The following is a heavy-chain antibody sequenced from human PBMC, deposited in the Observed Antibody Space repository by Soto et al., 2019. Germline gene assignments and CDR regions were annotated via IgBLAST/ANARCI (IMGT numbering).Heavy chain of an antibody. CDR3: AKDAESWVAATPGPDY. D-gene: IGHD2-15*01. CDR1: GFTFSSYG. J-gene: IGHJ4*02. CDR2: ISYDGSNK. V-gene: IGHV3-30*18. Sequence: PGGSLRLSCAASGFTFSSYGMHWVRQAPGKGLEWVAVISYDGSNKYYADSVKGRFTISRDNSKNTLYLQMNSLRAEDTAVYYCAKDAESWVAATPGPDYWGQGT.